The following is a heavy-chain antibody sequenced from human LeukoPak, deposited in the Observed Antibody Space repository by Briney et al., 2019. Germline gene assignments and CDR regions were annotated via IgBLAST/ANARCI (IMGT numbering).Heavy chain of an antibody. CDR3: ARRGVDGGGYFDY. D-gene: IGHD5-12*01. J-gene: IGHJ4*02. CDR2: INHSGST. Sequence: SETLSLTCTVSGGSISSYYWSWLRQPPGKGLEWIGEINHSGSTNYNPSLKSRVNISVDTSKNQFSLKLSSVTAADTAVYYCARRGVDGGGYFDYWGQGTLVTVSS. V-gene: IGHV4-34*01. CDR1: GGSISSYY.